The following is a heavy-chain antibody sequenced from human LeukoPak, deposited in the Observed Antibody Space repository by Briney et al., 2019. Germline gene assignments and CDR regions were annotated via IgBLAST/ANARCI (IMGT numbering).Heavy chain of an antibody. CDR3: ARDSNNWNDGSIDY. Sequence: GGSLRLSCAASGFTFSSYSMNWVRQAPGKGLEWVSSISSSSSYIYYADSVKGRFTISRDNAKNSLYLQMNSLRAEDTAVYYCARDSNNWNDGSIDYWGQGTLVTVSS. J-gene: IGHJ4*02. D-gene: IGHD1-1*01. CDR1: GFTFSSYS. CDR2: ISSSSSYI. V-gene: IGHV3-21*01.